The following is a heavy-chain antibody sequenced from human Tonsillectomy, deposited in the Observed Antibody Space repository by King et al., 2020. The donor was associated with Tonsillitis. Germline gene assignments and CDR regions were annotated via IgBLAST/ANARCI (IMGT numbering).Heavy chain of an antibody. J-gene: IGHJ4*02. V-gene: IGHV3-15*01. Sequence: VQLVESGGGLVKPGGSLRLSCAASGFTFSDAWMSWIRQAPGKGLEWVGRIHTRANGGTIDYAAPVKGRFTISRDDSKNTLYLQMNSLRPEDTAVYYCIWRSILGGQGSFVTVS. CDR1: GFTFSDAW. CDR2: IHTRANGGTI. CDR3: IWRSIL. D-gene: IGHD2-2*01.